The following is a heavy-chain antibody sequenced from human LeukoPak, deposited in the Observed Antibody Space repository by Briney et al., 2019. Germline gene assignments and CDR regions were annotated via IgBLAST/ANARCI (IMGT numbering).Heavy chain of an antibody. Sequence: SETLSLTCTVSGGSISYYYWTWVRQPPGKGLEWIGYIIYSGRTDYNPSLKSRVTMSVDTSRNQFSLRLSSVTAADTAVYYCTKWGYYLDTTGHVATTDASWGQGTLVTVSS. D-gene: IGHD3-22*01. CDR2: IIYSGRT. CDR1: GGSISYYY. CDR3: TKWGYYLDTTGHVATTDAS. J-gene: IGHJ5*02. V-gene: IGHV4-59*01.